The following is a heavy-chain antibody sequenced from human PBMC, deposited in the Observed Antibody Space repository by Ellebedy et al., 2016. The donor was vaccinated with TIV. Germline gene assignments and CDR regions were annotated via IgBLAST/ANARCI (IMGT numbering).Heavy chain of an antibody. D-gene: IGHD3-9*01. CDR2: ISGSGGST. V-gene: IGHV3-23*01. CDR3: AKVAEDYDILTGYDY. Sequence: GESLKISCAASGFTFSSYAMSWVRQAPGKGLEWVSAISGSGGSTYYADSVKGRFTISRDNSKHTLYLQMNSLRAEDTAVYYCAKVAEDYDILTGYDYWGQGTLVTVSS. J-gene: IGHJ4*02. CDR1: GFTFSSYA.